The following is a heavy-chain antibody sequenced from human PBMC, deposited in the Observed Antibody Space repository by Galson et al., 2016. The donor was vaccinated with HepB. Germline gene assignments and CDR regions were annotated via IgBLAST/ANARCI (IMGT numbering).Heavy chain of an antibody. CDR2: IYPGDSET. Sequence: QSGAEVKKPGESLKISCQGSTYIFSNYWIGWVRQMPGKGLEWVGIIYPGDSETIYSPTFQGRVTISADKSIGTAYLQWNSLKVSDTAIYYCMRHGSNSSWLTAFQNWGQGTLVTVSA. J-gene: IGHJ1*01. CDR1: TYIFSNYW. CDR3: MRHGSNSSWLTAFQN. V-gene: IGHV5-51*01. D-gene: IGHD2/OR15-2a*01.